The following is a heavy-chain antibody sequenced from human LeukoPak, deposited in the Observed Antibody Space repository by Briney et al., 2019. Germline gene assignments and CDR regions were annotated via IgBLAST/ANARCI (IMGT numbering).Heavy chain of an antibody. Sequence: SETLSLTCAVYGGSFSGYYWSWIRQPPGKGLEWIGEINHSGSTNYNPSLKSRVTISVDTSKNQFSLKLSSVTAADTAVYYCARDANIAVAGNDYYYGMDVWGQGTTVTVSS. CDR1: GGSFSGYY. D-gene: IGHD6-19*01. CDR2: INHSGST. CDR3: ARDANIAVAGNDYYYGMDV. V-gene: IGHV4-34*01. J-gene: IGHJ6*02.